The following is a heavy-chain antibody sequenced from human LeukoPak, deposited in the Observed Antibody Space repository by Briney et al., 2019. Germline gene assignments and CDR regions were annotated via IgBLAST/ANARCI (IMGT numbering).Heavy chain of an antibody. CDR1: GFTFSSYA. D-gene: IGHD2-2*01. V-gene: IGHV3-30-3*01. CDR2: ISYDGSNK. J-gene: IGHJ4*02. Sequence: GRSLRLSCAASGFTFSSYAMHWVRQAPGKGLEWVAVISYDGSNKYYADSVKGRFTISRDNSKNTLYLQMNSLRAEDTAVYYCAAGGSSTSSKVGYWGQGTLVTVSS. CDR3: AAGGSSTSSKVGY.